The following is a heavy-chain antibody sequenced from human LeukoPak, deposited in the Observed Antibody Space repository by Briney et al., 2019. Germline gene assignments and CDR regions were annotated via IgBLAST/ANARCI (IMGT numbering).Heavy chain of an antibody. CDR1: GFTFTSYA. V-gene: IGHV3-30-3*01. D-gene: IGHD6-19*01. CDR3: VREWHSSGWLSY. J-gene: IGHJ4*02. CDR2: ISFDGSNK. Sequence: PGGSLRLSCAASGFTFTSYAIHWVRQAPGKGLEWVAVISFDGSNKYYADSVKGRFTISRDNSKNTLYLQMNSLRAEDTALYFCVREWHSSGWLSYWGQGTLVTVSS.